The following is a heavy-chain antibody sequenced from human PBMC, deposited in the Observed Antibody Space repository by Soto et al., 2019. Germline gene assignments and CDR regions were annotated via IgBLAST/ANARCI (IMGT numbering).Heavy chain of an antibody. CDR2: INHSGST. CDR3: ARPVSDFWSGPLFNY. CDR1: GGSFSGHY. D-gene: IGHD3-3*01. J-gene: IGHJ4*02. V-gene: IGHV4-34*01. Sequence: PSETLSLTWAVYGGSFSGHYWSWISQPPEKGLEWIGEINHSGSTNYNPSLKSRVTISVDTSKNQFSLKLSSVTAADTAVYYCARPVSDFWSGPLFNYWGQGTLVTVS.